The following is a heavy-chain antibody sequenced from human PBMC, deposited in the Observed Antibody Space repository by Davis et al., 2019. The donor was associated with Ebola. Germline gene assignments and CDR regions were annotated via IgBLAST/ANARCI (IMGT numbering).Heavy chain of an antibody. Sequence: KVSCKGSGYSFTSYWIGWVRQVPGKGLEWMGIIYPGDSDTRYSPSFQGQVTISADKSITTAYLQWSSLKASDTAIYYCARQAVAPHYAFDIWGQGTMVTVSS. CDR3: ARQAVAPHYAFDI. J-gene: IGHJ3*02. V-gene: IGHV5-51*01. D-gene: IGHD6-19*01. CDR1: GYSFTSYW. CDR2: IYPGDSDT.